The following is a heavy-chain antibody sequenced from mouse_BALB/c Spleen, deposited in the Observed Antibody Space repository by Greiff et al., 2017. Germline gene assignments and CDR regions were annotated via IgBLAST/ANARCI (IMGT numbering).Heavy chain of an antibody. J-gene: IGHJ2*01. CDR3: ARGYGEHY. V-gene: IGHV14-3*02. D-gene: IGHD1-2*01. Sequence: VQLKQSGAELVKPGASVKLSCTASGFNIKDTYMHWVKQRPEQGLEWIGRIDPANGNTKYDPKFQGKATITADTSSNTAYLQLSSLTSEDTAVYYCARGYGEHYWGQGTTLTVSS. CDR1: GFNIKDTY. CDR2: IDPANGNT.